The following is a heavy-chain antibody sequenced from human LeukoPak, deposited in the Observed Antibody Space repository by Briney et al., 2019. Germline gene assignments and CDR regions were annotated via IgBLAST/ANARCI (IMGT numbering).Heavy chain of an antibody. Sequence: GGSLRLSCAASGFSFVDYAMHWVRQAPGKGLEYVSAINSNGGRTYYADSVKGRFTISRDNSKNTLFLQMSSLRVEDTAVYYCVKDLYYDNSGYYSGAFDYWGQGTLVTVSS. J-gene: IGHJ4*02. CDR1: GFSFVDYA. D-gene: IGHD3-22*01. V-gene: IGHV3-64D*06. CDR3: VKDLYYDNSGYYSGAFDY. CDR2: INSNGGRT.